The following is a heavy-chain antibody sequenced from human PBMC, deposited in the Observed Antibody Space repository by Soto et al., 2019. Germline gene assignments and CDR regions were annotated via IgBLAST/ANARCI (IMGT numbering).Heavy chain of an antibody. J-gene: IGHJ4*02. V-gene: IGHV3-9*01. D-gene: IGHD3-3*01. CDR3: AKGRYDFWSPYYFDS. CDR1: GLKFDDFA. Sequence: EVQLVESGGRLVQPGRSLRLSCVGTGLKFDDFAMHWVRQAPGTGLEWVSGITWNSRVLAYADSVKGRFTISRDNARNSLYLQMDSLRDEDTALYYCAKGRYDFWSPYYFDSWGQGTLVTVSS. CDR2: ITWNSRVL.